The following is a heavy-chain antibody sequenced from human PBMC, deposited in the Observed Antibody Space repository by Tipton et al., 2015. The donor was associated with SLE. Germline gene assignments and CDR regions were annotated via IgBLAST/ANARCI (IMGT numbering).Heavy chain of an antibody. CDR1: GGSISSYY. J-gene: IGHJ4*02. CDR2: IFNTGSA. V-gene: IGHV4-59*08. D-gene: IGHD4-17*01. Sequence: TLSLTCTVSGGSISSYYWSWIRQPPGKGLEWIGYIFNTGSAIYSPSLKSRVTISLHTSKNQFSLKLSSVTAADTAVYYCARQTDPDFGDDRLFDFWGQGTLVTVSS. CDR3: ARQTDPDFGDDRLFDF.